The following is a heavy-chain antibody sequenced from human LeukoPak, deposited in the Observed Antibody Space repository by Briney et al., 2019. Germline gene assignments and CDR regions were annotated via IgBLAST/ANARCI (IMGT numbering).Heavy chain of an antibody. CDR3: AALQGPYSSSWYEPFDY. Sequence: SVKVSCKASGFTFTSSAVQWVRQARGQRLEWIGWIVVGSGNTNYAQKFQERVTITRDMSTSTAYMELSSLRSEDTAVNYCAALQGPYSSSWYEPFDYWGQGTLVTVSS. V-gene: IGHV1-58*01. CDR2: IVVGSGNT. D-gene: IGHD6-13*01. J-gene: IGHJ4*02. CDR1: GFTFTSSA.